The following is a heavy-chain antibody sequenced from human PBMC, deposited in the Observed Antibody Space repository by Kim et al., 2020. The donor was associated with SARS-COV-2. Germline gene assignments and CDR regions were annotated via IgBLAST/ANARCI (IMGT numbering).Heavy chain of an antibody. CDR2: ISYDGSNK. D-gene: IGHD2-15*01. V-gene: IGHV3-30*04. CDR1: GFTFSSYA. Sequence: GGSLRLSCAASGFTFSSYAMHWVRQAPGKGLEWVAVISYDGSNKYYADSVKGRFTISRDNSKNTLYLQMNSLRAEDTAVYYCARDVVVVVAYYYYGMDVWGQGTTVTVSS. J-gene: IGHJ6*02. CDR3: ARDVVVVVAYYYYGMDV.